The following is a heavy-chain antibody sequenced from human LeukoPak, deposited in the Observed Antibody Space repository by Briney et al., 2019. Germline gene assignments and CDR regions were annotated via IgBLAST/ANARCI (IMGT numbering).Heavy chain of an antibody. Sequence: PGRSLRLSCAASGFTFSSYGVHWVRQAPGKGLEWVAVISYDGSNKYYADSVKGRFTISRDNSKNTLYLQMNSLRAEDTAVYYCAKPPSLYDSSGYSDYWGQGTLVTVSS. V-gene: IGHV3-30*18. D-gene: IGHD3-22*01. CDR3: AKPPSLYDSSGYSDY. J-gene: IGHJ4*02. CDR2: ISYDGSNK. CDR1: GFTFSSYG.